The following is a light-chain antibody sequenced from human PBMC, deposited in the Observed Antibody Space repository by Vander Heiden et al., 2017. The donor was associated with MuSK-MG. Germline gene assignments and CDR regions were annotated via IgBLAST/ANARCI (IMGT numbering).Light chain of an antibody. J-gene: IGKJ2*01. V-gene: IGKV3-15*01. CDR1: QSVNSN. CDR3: QQDNNWPQT. CDR2: GAS. Sequence: EIVMTQSPASLSVSPGERATLSCRASQSVNSNLAWYQQKPGQAPRLLIYGASTRATGIPARFSGSGSGTEFTLTISSLQSEDFAVYYCQQDNNWPQTFGQGTKLXIK.